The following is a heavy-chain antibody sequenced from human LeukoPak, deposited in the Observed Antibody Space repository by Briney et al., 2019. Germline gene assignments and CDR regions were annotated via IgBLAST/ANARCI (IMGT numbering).Heavy chain of an antibody. CDR2: IYYSGNT. CDR1: GGSISSYH. J-gene: IGHJ4*02. Sequence: SETLSLTCTVSGGSISSYHWSWIRQPPGKGLEWIGYIYYSGNTNYNPSLKSRVTISVDTSKNQFSLKLSSVTAADTALYYCARGWGYFDYWGQGTLVTVSS. V-gene: IGHV4-59*01. CDR3: ARGWGYFDY. D-gene: IGHD7-27*01.